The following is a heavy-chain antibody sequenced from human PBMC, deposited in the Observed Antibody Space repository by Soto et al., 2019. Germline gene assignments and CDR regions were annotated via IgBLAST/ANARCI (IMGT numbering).Heavy chain of an antibody. CDR1: GFTFSSYG. CDR2: ISYDGSNK. J-gene: IGHJ4*02. CDR3: AKDWEQLVLPSFYFDY. V-gene: IGHV3-30*18. D-gene: IGHD6-13*01. Sequence: GGSLRLSCAASGFTFSSYGMHWVRQAPGKGLEWVAVISYDGSNKYYADSVKGRFTISRDNSKNTLYLQMNSLRAEDTAVYYCAKDWEQLVLPSFYFDYWGQGTLVTVSS.